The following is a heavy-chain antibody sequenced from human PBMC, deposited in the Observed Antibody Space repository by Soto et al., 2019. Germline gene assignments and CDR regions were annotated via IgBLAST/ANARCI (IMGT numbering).Heavy chain of an antibody. D-gene: IGHD3-16*01. Sequence: XSVKVSCKASVYTFTYYFVHWVRLAPGQGLEWMGWVNPDTGVATFPQKFQGRVTVTRDASINTDYMELTHLTSEDTGIYYCARDPIRGGVPYFFDFWGRGTQVTVSS. CDR3: ARDPIRGGVPYFFDF. CDR1: VYTFTYYF. CDR2: VNPDTGVA. V-gene: IGHV1-2*02. J-gene: IGHJ4*01.